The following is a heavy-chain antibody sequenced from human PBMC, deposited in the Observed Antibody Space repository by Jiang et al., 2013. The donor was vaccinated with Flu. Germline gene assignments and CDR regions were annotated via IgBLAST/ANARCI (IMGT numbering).Heavy chain of an antibody. CDR2: INTNTGNP. Sequence: SVKVSCKASGYTFTSYAMNWVRQAPGQGLEWMGWINTNTGNPTYAQGFTGRFVFSLDTSVSTAYLQICSLKAEDTAVYYCARVSYCSSTSCYPSFDPWGQGTLVTVSS. D-gene: IGHD2-2*01. CDR3: ARVSYCSSTSCYPSFDP. V-gene: IGHV7-4-1*01. CDR1: GYTFTSYA. J-gene: IGHJ5*02.